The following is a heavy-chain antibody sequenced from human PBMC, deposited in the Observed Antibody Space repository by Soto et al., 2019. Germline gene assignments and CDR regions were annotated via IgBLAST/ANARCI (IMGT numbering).Heavy chain of an antibody. CDR3: ARFAPGGGGLFDY. J-gene: IGHJ4*02. D-gene: IGHD3-10*01. CDR2: IYYSGST. CDR1: GGSISSGDYY. V-gene: IGHV4-30-4*01. Sequence: QVQLQESGPGLVKPSQTLSLTCTVSGGSISSGDYYWSWIRQPPGKGLEWIGYIYYSGSTYYNPSLERSVTISVDTSKNQFSLKLSAVTAADAAVYYCARFAPGGGGLFDYWGQGTLVTVSS.